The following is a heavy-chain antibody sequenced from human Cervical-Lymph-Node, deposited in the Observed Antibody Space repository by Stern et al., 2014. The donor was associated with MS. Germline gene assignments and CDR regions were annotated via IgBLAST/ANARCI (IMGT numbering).Heavy chain of an antibody. CDR3: ARGEVKEGLVRGMDV. J-gene: IGHJ6*02. CDR1: GGTFRSYA. V-gene: IGHV1-69*01. CDR2: ILPIFGTA. D-gene: IGHD6-13*01. Sequence: QVQLVQSGAEVKKPGSSVKVSCKASGGTFRSYAISWVRKAPGQGLEWVGGILPIFGTANYAQKFQGRVTITAAESTSTASMELGSVRSEDTAVYYCARGEVKEGLVRGMDVWGQGTTVPVSS.